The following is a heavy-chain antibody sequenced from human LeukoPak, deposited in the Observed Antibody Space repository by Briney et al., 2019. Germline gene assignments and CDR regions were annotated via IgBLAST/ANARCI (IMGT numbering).Heavy chain of an antibody. D-gene: IGHD2-15*01. J-gene: IGHJ4*02. CDR3: ASNEPYCSGGSCSNFDY. CDR2: IYHSGST. Sequence: SETLSLTCAVSGGSISSSNWWSWVRQPPGKGLEWIGEIYHSGSTNYNPSLKSRVTISVDKSKNQFSLKLSSATAADTAVYYCASNEPYCSGGSCSNFDYWGQGTLVTVSS. V-gene: IGHV4-4*02. CDR1: GGSISSSNW.